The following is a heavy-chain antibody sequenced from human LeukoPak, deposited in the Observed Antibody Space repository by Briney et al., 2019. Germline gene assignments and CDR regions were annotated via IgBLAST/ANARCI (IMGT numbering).Heavy chain of an antibody. CDR2: IWYDGSNK. CDR1: GFTVSNAW. V-gene: IGHV3-33*06. D-gene: IGHD6-6*01. Sequence: GGSLTLSCAASGFTVSNAWMSWVRQAPGKGLEWVAVIWYDGSNKYYADSVKGRFTISRDNSKNTLYLQMNSLRAEDTAVYYCAKDYSSSSSNGYYYYYSMDVWGKGTTVPVSS. CDR3: AKDYSSSSSNGYYYYYSMDV. J-gene: IGHJ6*03.